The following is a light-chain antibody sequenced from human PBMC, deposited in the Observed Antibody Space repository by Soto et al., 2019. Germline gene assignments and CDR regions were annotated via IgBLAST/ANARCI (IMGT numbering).Light chain of an antibody. CDR1: QRVYSN. J-gene: IGKJ1*01. V-gene: IGKV3-15*01. CDR2: GAS. CDR3: QQYGSSPRT. Sequence: EILMTQSPDTLSVSPGESATLSCRASQRVYSNLAWYQQRPGQAPRLLIYGASTRATGVPARFSGSGSGTEFTLTISSLQSEDFAVYYCQQYGSSPRTFGQGTKVDI.